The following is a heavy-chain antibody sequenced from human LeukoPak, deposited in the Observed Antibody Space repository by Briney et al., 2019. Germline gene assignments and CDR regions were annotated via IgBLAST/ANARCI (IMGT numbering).Heavy chain of an antibody. Sequence: GRSLRLSCAASGITSSSYNIHWVRQAPGKGLEWVAVISNEGSIKYYADSVKGRCTISRDNSKNTLYLQMNSLRTEDTAIYYSTTLQGAWGQGTLVTVSS. D-gene: IGHD1-1*01. CDR1: GITSSSYN. CDR2: ISNEGSIK. V-gene: IGHV3-30-3*01. J-gene: IGHJ4*02. CDR3: TTLQGA.